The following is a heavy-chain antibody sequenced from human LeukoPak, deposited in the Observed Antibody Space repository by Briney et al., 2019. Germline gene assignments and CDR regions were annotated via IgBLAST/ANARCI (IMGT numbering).Heavy chain of an antibody. D-gene: IGHD4-17*01. CDR3: ARETDYEAFDI. CDR2: ISAYNGNT. CDR1: GYTFTSYG. V-gene: IGHV1-18*01. J-gene: IGHJ3*02. Sequence: ASVKVSCKASGYTFTSYGISWVRQAPGQGLEWIGWISAYNGNTNYAQKFQGRVTITTDESTSTAYMELSSLRSEDTAVYYCARETDYEAFDIWGQGTMVTVSS.